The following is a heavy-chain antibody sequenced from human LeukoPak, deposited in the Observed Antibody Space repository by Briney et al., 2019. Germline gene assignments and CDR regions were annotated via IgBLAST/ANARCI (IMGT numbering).Heavy chain of an antibody. J-gene: IGHJ4*02. CDR3: AKDFEVVSGVHYYDSSGYYFDY. D-gene: IGHD3-22*01. V-gene: IGHV3-23*01. Sequence: GGSLRLSCAASGSTFSSYAMSWVRQAPGKGLEWVSAISGSGGSTYYADSVKGRFTISRDNPKNTLYLQMNSLRAEDTAVYYCAKDFEVVSGVHYYDSSGYYFDYWGQGTLVTVSS. CDR2: ISGSGGST. CDR1: GSTFSSYA.